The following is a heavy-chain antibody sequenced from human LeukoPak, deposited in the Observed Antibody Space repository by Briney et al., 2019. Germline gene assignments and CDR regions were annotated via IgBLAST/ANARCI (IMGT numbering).Heavy chain of an antibody. Sequence: PGGSLRLSCAASGFTSDDYAMHWVRQAPGKCLEWVSGIRWNSGSIGYADSVKGRFTISRDNAKNSLYLQMNSLRAEDTALYYCAKAARISSSWYKNWFDPWGQGTLVTVSS. CDR1: GFTSDDYA. V-gene: IGHV3-9*02. D-gene: IGHD6-13*01. CDR3: AKAARISSSWYKNWFDP. CDR2: IRWNSGSI. J-gene: IGHJ5*02.